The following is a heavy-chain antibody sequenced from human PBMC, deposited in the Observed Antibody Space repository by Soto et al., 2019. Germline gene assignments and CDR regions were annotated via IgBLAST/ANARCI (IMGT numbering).Heavy chain of an antibody. CDR2: SSNSGTFS. Sequence: PGGSLRLSCEGSGFTFSDYYISWIRQAPGKGLEWISYSSNSGTFSRYADSVKGRFSISRDNTKNLLYLQMNSLRAADTAVYYCARSGDNYNRLDYWGHGTPVNVSS. CDR3: ARSGDNYNRLDY. D-gene: IGHD1-1*01. V-gene: IGHV3-11*06. J-gene: IGHJ4*01. CDR1: GFTFSDYY.